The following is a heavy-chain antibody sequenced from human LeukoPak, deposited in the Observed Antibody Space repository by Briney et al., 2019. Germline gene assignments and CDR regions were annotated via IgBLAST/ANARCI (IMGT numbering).Heavy chain of an antibody. Sequence: PGGSLRLSCAASGFTFSSYGMHWVRQAPGKGLEWVAVISYDGSNKYYADSVKGRFTISRDNSKNTLYLQMNSLRAEDTAVYYCAKAEYQLLDYWGQGTLVTVSS. CDR3: AKAEYQLLDY. J-gene: IGHJ4*02. CDR1: GFTFSSYG. CDR2: ISYDGSNK. V-gene: IGHV3-30*18. D-gene: IGHD2-2*01.